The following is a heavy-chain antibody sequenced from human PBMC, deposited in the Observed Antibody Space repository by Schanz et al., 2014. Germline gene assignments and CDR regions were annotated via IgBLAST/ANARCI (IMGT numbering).Heavy chain of an antibody. CDR3: ARNYGGHSEESDRYGMDV. Sequence: QVQLVQSGREVKKPGASVKVSCKASGYTFPSYGISWVRQAPGQGLEWMGIINPSGGSTTYAQKFQGRVTMTSDTSTSTVYMELSSLRSEDTAVYYCARNYGGHSEESDRYGMDVWGQGTTVTVSS. J-gene: IGHJ6*02. CDR1: GYTFPSYG. CDR2: INPSGGST. D-gene: IGHD4-17*01. V-gene: IGHV1-46*01.